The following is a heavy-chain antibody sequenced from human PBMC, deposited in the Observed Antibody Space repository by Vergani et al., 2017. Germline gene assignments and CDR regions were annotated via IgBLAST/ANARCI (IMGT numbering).Heavy chain of an antibody. Sequence: QVQLVQSGAEVKKPGASVKVSCKASGYTFTGYYMHWVRQAPGQGLEWMGIINPSGGSTSYAQKFQGRVTMTRDTSTSTVYMELSSLRSEDTAVYYCAREGGYCSGGSCYLTIGWFDPWGQGTLVTVSS. CDR3: AREGGYCSGGSCYLTIGWFDP. V-gene: IGHV1-46*01. J-gene: IGHJ5*02. D-gene: IGHD2-15*01. CDR1: GYTFTGYY. CDR2: INPSGGST.